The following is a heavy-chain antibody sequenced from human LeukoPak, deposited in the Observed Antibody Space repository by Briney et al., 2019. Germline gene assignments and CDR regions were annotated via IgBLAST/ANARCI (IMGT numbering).Heavy chain of an antibody. V-gene: IGHV1-69*05. CDR2: IIPIFGTA. Sequence: SVTVSCKASGGTFSSYAISWVRHAPGQGLEWMGGIIPIFGTANYAQKFQGRVTITTDESTSTAYMELSSLRSEDTAAYYCARCNYCSSGYQRPDHEAFDIWGQGTMVSVSS. D-gene: IGHD3-22*01. J-gene: IGHJ3*02. CDR1: GGTFSSYA. CDR3: ARCNYCSSGYQRPDHEAFDI.